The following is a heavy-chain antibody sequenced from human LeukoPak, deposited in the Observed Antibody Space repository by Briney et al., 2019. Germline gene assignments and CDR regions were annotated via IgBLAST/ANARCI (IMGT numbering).Heavy chain of an antibody. CDR3: AKDILEAGLFFDY. CDR2: IIPIFGKA. Sequence: SVKVSCKASGGTFSSYAISWVRQAPGQGLEWMGGIIPIFGKANYAQKFQDRVTITTDESTSTAYMELSSLRSEDTAVYYCAKDILEAGLFFDYWGLGTLVTVSS. CDR1: GGTFSSYA. V-gene: IGHV1-69*05. D-gene: IGHD6-13*01. J-gene: IGHJ4*02.